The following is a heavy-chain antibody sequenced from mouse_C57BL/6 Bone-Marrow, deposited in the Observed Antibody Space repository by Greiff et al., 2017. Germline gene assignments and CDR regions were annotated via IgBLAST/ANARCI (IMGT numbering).Heavy chain of an antibody. Sequence: VQLQQPGAELVKPGASVKVSCKASGYTFTSYWMHWVKQRPGQGLEWIGRIHPSDSDTNYNQKFKGKATLTVDKSSSTAYMQLSSLTSADSAVYYCANIYYDYDDPVWGTGTTVTVSS. CDR3: ANIYYDYDDPV. J-gene: IGHJ1*03. CDR1: GYTFTSYW. V-gene: IGHV1-74*01. D-gene: IGHD2-4*01. CDR2: IHPSDSDT.